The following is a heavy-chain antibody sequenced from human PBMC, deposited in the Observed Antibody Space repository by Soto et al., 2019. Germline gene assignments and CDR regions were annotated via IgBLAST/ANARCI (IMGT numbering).Heavy chain of an antibody. CDR1: GFTVSSNY. CDR2: TRAGGGNT. V-gene: IGHV3-21*04. D-gene: IGHD6-25*01. CDR3: ARAGSRATYFDY. J-gene: IGHJ4*02. Sequence: PGGSLRLSCAASGFTVSSNYMSWVRQAPGKGLEWVSSTRAGGGNTYYADSVKGRFTISRDNAKNSLYLQMNSLGAEDTAIYYCARAGSRATYFDYWGQGIQVTVSS.